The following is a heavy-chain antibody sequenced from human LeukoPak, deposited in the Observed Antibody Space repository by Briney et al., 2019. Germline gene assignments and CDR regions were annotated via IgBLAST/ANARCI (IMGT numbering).Heavy chain of an antibody. V-gene: IGHV3-21*01. CDR3: ARDRAVATISPSFGY. Sequence: GGSLRLSCAASGFTFSSYSMNWVRQAPGKGLEWVSSISSSSSYIYYADSVKGRFTISRDNAKNSLYLQMNSLRAEDTAVYYCARDRAVATISPSFGYWGQGTLVTVSS. CDR1: GFTFSSYS. CDR2: ISSSSSYI. J-gene: IGHJ4*02. D-gene: IGHD5-12*01.